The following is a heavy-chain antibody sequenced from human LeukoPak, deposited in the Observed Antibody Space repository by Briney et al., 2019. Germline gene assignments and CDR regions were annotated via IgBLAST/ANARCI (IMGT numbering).Heavy chain of an antibody. Sequence: PGGSLRLSCAASRFTFSSYAMSWVRQAPGQGLEWVSAISASGGYTYYADSVKGRFTFSRDNSKNTLYLQMNSLRAEDTAVYYCAKVSTGGSSSSLYYFDYWGQGTLATVSS. J-gene: IGHJ4*02. CDR3: AKVSTGGSSSSLYYFDY. CDR2: ISASGGYT. CDR1: RFTFSSYA. V-gene: IGHV3-23*01. D-gene: IGHD6-6*01.